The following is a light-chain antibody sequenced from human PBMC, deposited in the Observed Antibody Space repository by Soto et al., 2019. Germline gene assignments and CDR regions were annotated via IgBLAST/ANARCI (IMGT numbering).Light chain of an antibody. CDR2: GAS. CDR3: QQYCSSPLT. J-gene: IGKJ3*01. V-gene: IGKV3-20*01. Sequence: EIVLTQSPGTLSLSPGERATLSCRASQSVSSSYLAWYQQKPGQAPRLLIYGASSRATGIPDRFSGSGSGTDFTLTISRLEPEDFAAYYCQQYCSSPLTVGPGTKVDIK. CDR1: QSVSSSY.